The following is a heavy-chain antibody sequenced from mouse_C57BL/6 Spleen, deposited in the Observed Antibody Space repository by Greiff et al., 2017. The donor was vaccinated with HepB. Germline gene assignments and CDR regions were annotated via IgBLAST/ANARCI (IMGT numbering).Heavy chain of an antibody. D-gene: IGHD3-2*02. CDR2: INPSSGYT. Sequence: QVQLQQSGAELAKPGASVKLSCKASGYTFTSYWMHWVKQRPGQGLVWIGYINPSSGYTKYNQKFKDKATLTADKSSSTAYMQLSSLTYEDSAVYYCASPASGDAMDYWGQGTSVTVSS. CDR3: ASPASGDAMDY. CDR1: GYTFTSYW. V-gene: IGHV1-7*01. J-gene: IGHJ4*01.